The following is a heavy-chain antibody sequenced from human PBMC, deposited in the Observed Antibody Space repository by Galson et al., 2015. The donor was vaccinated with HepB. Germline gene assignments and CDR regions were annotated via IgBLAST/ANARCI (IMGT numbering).Heavy chain of an antibody. D-gene: IGHD3-22*01. J-gene: IGHJ3*02. CDR2: IDPSDSYT. V-gene: IGHV5-10-1*01. CDR3: ARHHAGFYDSSGYYDAFDI. Sequence: QSGAEVKKPGESLRISCTGSGYSFTSYWISWVRQMPGKGLEWMGRIDPSDSYTNYSPSFQGHVTISADKSISTAYLQWSSLKASDTAMYYCARHHAGFYDSSGYYDAFDIWGQGTMVTVSS. CDR1: GYSFTSYW.